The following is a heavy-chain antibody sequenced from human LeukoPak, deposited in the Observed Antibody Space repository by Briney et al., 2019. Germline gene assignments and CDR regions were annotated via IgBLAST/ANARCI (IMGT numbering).Heavy chain of an antibody. J-gene: IGHJ4*02. CDR1: GYTFISYG. Sequence: ASVKVSCKASGYTFISYGISWVRQAPGQGLEWMGIINPSGGSTSYAQKFQGRVTMTRDTSTSTVYMELSSLRSEDTAVYYCAGVAYDSSGFFDYWGQGTLVTVSS. V-gene: IGHV1-46*01. CDR2: INPSGGST. D-gene: IGHD3-22*01. CDR3: AGVAYDSSGFFDY.